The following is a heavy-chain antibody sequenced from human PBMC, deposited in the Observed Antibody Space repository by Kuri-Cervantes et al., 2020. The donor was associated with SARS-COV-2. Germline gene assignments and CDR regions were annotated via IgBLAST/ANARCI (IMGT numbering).Heavy chain of an antibody. D-gene: IGHD2-15*01. CDR3: ARPLICGEGEYCSGGSWGWFDP. CDR2: ISGSGSAI. CDR1: GFIFSDYY. J-gene: IGHJ5*02. V-gene: IGHV3-11*01. Sequence: GGSLRLSCAASGFIFSDYYMTWIRQPPGKGLEWVSYISGSGSAINYTDSVKGRFTISRDNAKNSVFPQMNSLRAEDTAVYYCARPLICGEGEYCSGGSWGWFDPWGQGTLVTVSS.